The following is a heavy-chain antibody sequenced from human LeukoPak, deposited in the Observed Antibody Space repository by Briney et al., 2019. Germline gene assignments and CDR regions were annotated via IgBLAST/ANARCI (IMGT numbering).Heavy chain of an antibody. CDR3: ARDLLASRSAFDI. J-gene: IGHJ3*02. Sequence: GGSLRLSCAASGFTFSSYEMNWVRQAPGKGLEWVSYISTSSSTTYYADSVKGRFAISRDNAKSSLYLQMNSLRVEDTAVYYCARDLLASRSAFDIWGQGTMVTVSS. CDR1: GFTFSSYE. CDR2: ISTSSSTT. V-gene: IGHV3-48*01.